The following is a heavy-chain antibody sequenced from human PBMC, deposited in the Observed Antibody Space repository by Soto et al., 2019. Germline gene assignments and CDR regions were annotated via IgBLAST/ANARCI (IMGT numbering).Heavy chain of an antibody. CDR1: GFTFSSDS. D-gene: IGHD3-10*01. J-gene: IGHJ6*02. Sequence: PGGSVRLSCGASGFTFSSDSMNWVRQAPGKGLEWVSSTSSSSSYIYYADSVKGRFTISRDNAKNSLYLQMNSLRAEDTAVYYCARDSVGDDDYGMDVWGQGTTVTSP. CDR2: TSSSSSYI. CDR3: ARDSVGDDDYGMDV. V-gene: IGHV3-21*01.